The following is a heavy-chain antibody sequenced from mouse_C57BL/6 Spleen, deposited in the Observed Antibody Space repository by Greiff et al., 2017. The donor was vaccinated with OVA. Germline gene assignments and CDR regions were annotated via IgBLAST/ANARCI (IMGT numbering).Heavy chain of an antibody. CDR1: GYAFSSSW. V-gene: IGHV1-82*01. CDR2: IYPGDGDT. CDR3: ARHSFDY. Sequence: QVQLQQSGPELVKPGASVKISCKASGYAFSSSWMNWVKQRPGKGLEWIGRIYPGDGDTNYNGKFKGKATLTADKSSSTAYMQLSSLTSEDSAVYFCARHSFDYWGQGTTLTVSS. J-gene: IGHJ2*01.